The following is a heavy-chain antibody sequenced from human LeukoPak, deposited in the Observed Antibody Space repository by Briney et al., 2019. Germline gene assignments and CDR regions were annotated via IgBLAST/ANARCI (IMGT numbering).Heavy chain of an antibody. J-gene: IGHJ3*02. CDR1: GGSISSYY. V-gene: IGHV4-59*08. D-gene: IGHD6-13*01. Sequence: NASETLSLTCTVSGGSISSYYWSWIRQPPGKGLEWIGYIYYSGSTNYNPSLKSRVTISVDTSKNQFSLKLSSVTAADTAVYYCAMSIAAADDAFDIWGQGTMVTVSS. CDR2: IYYSGST. CDR3: AMSIAAADDAFDI.